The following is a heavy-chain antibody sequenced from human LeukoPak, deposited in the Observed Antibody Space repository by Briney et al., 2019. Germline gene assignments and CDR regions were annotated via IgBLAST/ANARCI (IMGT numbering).Heavy chain of an antibody. CDR1: GFTFSSYW. CDR3: AREVDTAMGIDAFDI. CDR2: INSDGSST. J-gene: IGHJ3*02. V-gene: IGHV3-74*01. Sequence: GGSLRLSCAASGFTFSSYWMHWVRQAPGKGLAWVSRINSDGSSTSYADSVKGRFTISRDNAKNTLYLQMNSLRAEDTAVYYCAREVDTAMGIDAFDIWGQGTMVTVSS. D-gene: IGHD5-18*01.